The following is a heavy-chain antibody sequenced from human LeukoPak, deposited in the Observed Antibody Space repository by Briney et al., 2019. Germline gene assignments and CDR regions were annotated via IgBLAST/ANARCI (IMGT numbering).Heavy chain of an antibody. CDR1: GGFFSGYY. CDR3: ARANYYESSDHRLFDY. J-gene: IGHJ4*02. D-gene: IGHD3-22*01. Sequence: SETLSPPCAVYGGFFSGYYWSWIRKPPGKGLEWIGEINHSGSPNYNTVLTSRVTISVDTSKNQFSLKLSAVAAADTAVYYCARANYYESSDHRLFDYWGQGTLVTVSS. CDR2: INHSGSP. V-gene: IGHV4-34*01.